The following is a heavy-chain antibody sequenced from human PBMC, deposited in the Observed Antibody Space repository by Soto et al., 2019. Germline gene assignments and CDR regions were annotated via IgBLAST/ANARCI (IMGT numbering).Heavy chain of an antibody. Sequence: QVQLVESGGGVVQPGRSLRLSCAASGFSFSTNVMHWVRQAPGKGLEWVAVISYDGSNKYYADSVKGRFTISRDNSKNTLYLQMNSLRAEDTAVYYCVRGGDSSGYYSRQYFQHWGQGTLVTVSS. J-gene: IGHJ1*01. D-gene: IGHD3-22*01. CDR2: ISYDGSNK. V-gene: IGHV3-30-3*01. CDR1: GFSFSTNV. CDR3: VRGGDSSGYYSRQYFQH.